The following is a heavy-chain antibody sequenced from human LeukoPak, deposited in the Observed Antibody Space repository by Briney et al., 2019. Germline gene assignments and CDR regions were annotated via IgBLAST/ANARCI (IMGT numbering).Heavy chain of an antibody. Sequence: SETLSLTCALSGGSIKNYYWSWIRQPLGKGLGWIGYGYYTGTTSYNPSLKSRVTISVETSKNQFSLTLNSVTAADTAVYHCARQSDPYYHYGLDFWGQGTTVIVSS. V-gene: IGHV4-59*01. J-gene: IGHJ6*02. CDR3: ARQSDPYYHYGLDF. CDR2: GYYTGTT. CDR1: GGSIKNYY.